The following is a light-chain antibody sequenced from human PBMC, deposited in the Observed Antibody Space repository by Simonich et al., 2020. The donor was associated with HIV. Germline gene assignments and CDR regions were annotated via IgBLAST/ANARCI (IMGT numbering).Light chain of an antibody. V-gene: IGKV3D-20*01. CDR1: QSVSSSY. Sequence: EIVLTPSPGTLSLSPGERATLSCRASQSVSSSYVAWYQQKPGLAPRLLIYDASSRATGVPDRFSGSGSGTDFTLTISRLEPEDFAVYYCQQYGSSPYTFGQGTKLEIK. CDR2: DAS. CDR3: QQYGSSPYT. J-gene: IGKJ2*01.